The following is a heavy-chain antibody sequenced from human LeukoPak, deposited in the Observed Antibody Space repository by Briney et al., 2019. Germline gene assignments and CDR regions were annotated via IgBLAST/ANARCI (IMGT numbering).Heavy chain of an antibody. J-gene: IGHJ4*02. Sequence: SQTLSLTCTVSGGSISSGGYYWSWIRQHPGKGLEWIGYIYYSGSTYYNPSLKSRVTISVDTSKNQFSLKLSSVTAADTAVYYCARLRGSGWYSQSLLDYWGQGTLVTVSS. CDR2: IYYSGST. V-gene: IGHV4-31*03. D-gene: IGHD6-19*01. CDR1: GGSISSGGYY. CDR3: ARLRGSGWYSQSLLDY.